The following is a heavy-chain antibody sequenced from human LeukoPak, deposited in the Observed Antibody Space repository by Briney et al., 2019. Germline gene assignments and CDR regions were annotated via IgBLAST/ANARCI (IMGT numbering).Heavy chain of an antibody. V-gene: IGHV4-39*01. CDR2: IYYSGST. CDR1: GGSISSSSYY. D-gene: IGHD3-22*01. CDR3: ARRTYYDTSGSQYFDF. Sequence: SETLSRTCTVSGGSISSSSYYWGWIRQPPGKGLEWIGSIYYSGSTYYNPSLKSRVTICADTSNNQFSLKLSSVTAADTAIYYCARRTYYDTSGSQYFDFWGQGTLVTVSS. J-gene: IGHJ4*02.